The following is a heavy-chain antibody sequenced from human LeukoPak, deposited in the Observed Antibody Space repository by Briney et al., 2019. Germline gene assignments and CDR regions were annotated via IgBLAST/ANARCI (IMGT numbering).Heavy chain of an antibody. V-gene: IGHV3-9*03. CDR3: AKGLGSSSWFSFDY. J-gene: IGHJ4*02. CDR1: RFTFDDYA. D-gene: IGHD6-13*01. CDR2: ISWSSGSI. Sequence: SLRLSCAASRFTFDDYAMHWVRQAPGRGLEGVSGISWSSGSIRYADSVKGRFTISRDNAKNSLYLQMNSLRAEDMALYYCAKGLGSSSWFSFDYWGQGTLVTVSS.